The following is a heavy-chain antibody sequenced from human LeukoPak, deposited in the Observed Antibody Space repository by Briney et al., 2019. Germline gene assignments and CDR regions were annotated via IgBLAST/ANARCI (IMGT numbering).Heavy chain of an antibody. CDR1: GFTFSTFA. Sequence: PGGSLRLSCAASGFTFSTFAMLWVRQPRGKGLEWVSSIFPSGGEIHYADSVRGRFTISRDNSKSTLSLQMNSLRAEDTAVYYCARDLGSWSLFDYWGQGTLVTVSS. CDR2: IFPSGGEI. CDR3: ARDLGSWSLFDY. V-gene: IGHV3-23*01. D-gene: IGHD6-13*01. J-gene: IGHJ4*02.